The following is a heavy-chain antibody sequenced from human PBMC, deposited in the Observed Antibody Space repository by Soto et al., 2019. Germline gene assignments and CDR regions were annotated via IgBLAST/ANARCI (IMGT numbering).Heavy chain of an antibody. CDR3: ARETQQHGSDYYNTFDY. D-gene: IGHD3-22*01. J-gene: IGHJ4*02. Sequence: EVQLVESGGGLVKPGGSLRLSCAASGFTFSSYSMNWVRQAPGKGLEWVSSISSSSSYIYYADSVKGRFTISRDNAKNPLNMQMNSMRAEDTAMYYCARETQQHGSDYYNTFDYWGQGTLVTVSS. CDR1: GFTFSSYS. CDR2: ISSSSSYI. V-gene: IGHV3-21*01.